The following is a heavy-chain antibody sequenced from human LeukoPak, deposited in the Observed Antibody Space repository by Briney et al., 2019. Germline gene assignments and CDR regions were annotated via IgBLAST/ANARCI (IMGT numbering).Heavy chain of an antibody. V-gene: IGHV4-4*07. Sequence: AGTLSLTCTVCGGFNSSYYCSGLRQPGAKGLEGMGRIYYSGCTNYNLSLISRVPLSVDTSKNQFSLKLTSVTAADTGVYYCARDYYDSSGHLLWFDPWGQGTLVTVSS. J-gene: IGHJ5*02. CDR2: IYYSGCT. CDR3: ARDYYDSSGHLLWFDP. D-gene: IGHD3-22*01. CDR1: GGFNSSYY.